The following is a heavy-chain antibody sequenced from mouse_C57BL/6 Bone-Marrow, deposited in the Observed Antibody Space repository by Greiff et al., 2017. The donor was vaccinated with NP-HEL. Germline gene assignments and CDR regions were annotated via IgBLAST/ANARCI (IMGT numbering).Heavy chain of an antibody. CDR3: TTNFYYYGSSYWYFDV. CDR2: IDPENGDT. D-gene: IGHD1-1*01. J-gene: IGHJ1*03. V-gene: IGHV14-4*01. Sequence: EVQLQQSGAELVRPGASVKLSCTASGFNIKDDYMHWVKQRPEQGLEWIGWIDPENGDTEYASKFQGKAPLTADTSSNTAYLQLSRLTSEDTAVYYCTTNFYYYGSSYWYFDVWGTGTTVTVSA. CDR1: GFNIKDDY.